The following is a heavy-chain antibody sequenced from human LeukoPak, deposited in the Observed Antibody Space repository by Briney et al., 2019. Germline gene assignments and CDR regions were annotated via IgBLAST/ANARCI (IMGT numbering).Heavy chain of an antibody. J-gene: IGHJ3*02. CDR1: GYTFTDYY. CDR3: ARARMGTTPFDTFNI. D-gene: IGHD1-26*01. CDR2: INPNSGDT. V-gene: IGHV1-2*06. Sequence: GASVKVPCRASGYTFTDYYMHWVRQAPGQGLEWMGRINPNSGDTNYAQKFQGRVTMTRDTSISTAYMELSRLRSDDTALYYCARARMGTTPFDTFNIWGQGTMVTVSS.